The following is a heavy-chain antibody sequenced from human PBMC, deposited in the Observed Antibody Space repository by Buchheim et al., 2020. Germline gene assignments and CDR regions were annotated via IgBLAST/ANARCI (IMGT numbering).Heavy chain of an antibody. J-gene: IGHJ6*02. CDR1: GFTFSSYE. CDR2: ISSSGSTI. D-gene: IGHD3-3*01. Sequence: EVQLVESGGGLVQPGGSLRLSCAASGFTFSSYEMNWVRQAPGKGLEWVSYISSSGSTIYYADSVKGRFTISRDNAKNSLYLQMNSLRAEDTAVYYCARTGTYYDFWSGYLPGDYYYYGMDVWGQGTT. V-gene: IGHV3-48*03. CDR3: ARTGTYYDFWSGYLPGDYYYYGMDV.